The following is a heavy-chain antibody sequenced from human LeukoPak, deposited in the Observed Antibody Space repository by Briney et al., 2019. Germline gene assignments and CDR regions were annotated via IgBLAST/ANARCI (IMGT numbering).Heavy chain of an antibody. CDR1: GYTFTSYY. D-gene: IGHD5-24*01. V-gene: IGHV1-46*01. CDR2: INPSGGST. J-gene: IGHJ6*03. Sequence: ASVKVSCKASGYTFTSYYMHWVRQAPGQGLEWMGIINPSGGSTSYAQKFQGRVTMTRDMSTSTVYMELSSLRSEDTAVYYCARGSRDGYNYRRWYDYYYMDVWGKGTTVTVSS. CDR3: ARGSRDGYNYRRWYDYYYMDV.